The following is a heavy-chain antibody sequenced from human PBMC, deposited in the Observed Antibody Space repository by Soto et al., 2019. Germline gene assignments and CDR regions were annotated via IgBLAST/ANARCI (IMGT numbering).Heavy chain of an antibody. CDR1: GDSVSSNSAA. CDR3: ARGSWDDVSGHYYMDV. Sequence: QVQLQQSGPGLVKPSQTLSLTCDISGDSVSSNSAAWNWIRQTPSRGLEWLGRTYYRSKWYSNYAISAKSRVTVNPDTFKNQFSLQLNSVTPEDTAVYYCARGSWDDVSGHYYMDVWGKGTTVTVSS. CDR2: TYYRSKWYS. J-gene: IGHJ6*03. D-gene: IGHD1-1*01. V-gene: IGHV6-1*01.